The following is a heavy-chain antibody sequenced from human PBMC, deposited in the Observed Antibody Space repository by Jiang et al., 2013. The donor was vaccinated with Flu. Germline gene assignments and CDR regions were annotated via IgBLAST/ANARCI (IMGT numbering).Heavy chain of an antibody. CDR3: ARLHPQTGECGGGFCYRFRAFDV. Sequence: LLKPSETLSLICTVSGDSISGSFYYWGWIRQPPGRGLEWIGSIFYSGSTFYNPSLKSRVTISVDTSKNQFSLSLGSVTAADTAVYYCARLHPQTGECGGGFCYRFRAFDVWGQGTRVSVS. V-gene: IGHV4-39*01. CDR1: GDSISGSFYY. D-gene: IGHD2-21*01. CDR2: IFYSGST. J-gene: IGHJ3*01.